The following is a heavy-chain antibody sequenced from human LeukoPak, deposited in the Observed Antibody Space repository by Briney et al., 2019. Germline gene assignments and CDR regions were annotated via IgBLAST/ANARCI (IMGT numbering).Heavy chain of an antibody. CDR3: ARKPKSGSYSVWLDY. CDR2: INSDESST. Sequence: GGSLRLSCAASGFTFSNYWMHWVRQAPGKGLVWVSRINSDESSTTYADSVKGRFTISRDNAKNSLYLQMNSLRAEDTAVYYCARKPKSGSYSVWLDYWGQGTLVTVSS. CDR1: GFTFSNYW. V-gene: IGHV3-74*01. J-gene: IGHJ4*02. D-gene: IGHD1-26*01.